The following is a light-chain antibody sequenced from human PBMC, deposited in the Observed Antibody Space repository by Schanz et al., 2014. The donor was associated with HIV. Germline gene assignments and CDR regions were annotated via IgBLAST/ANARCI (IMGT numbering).Light chain of an antibody. CDR1: SSDVGGHNY. CDR2: DVS. V-gene: IGLV2-14*03. Sequence: QSALTQPPSASGSPGQSITISCTGVSSDVGGHNYVSWYQQHPGKAPKLMIYDVSDRPSGVSNRFSGSKSGNTASLSISGLQAEDEADYYCSSYVDTYSVIFGGGTKVTVL. CDR3: SSYVDTYSVI. J-gene: IGLJ2*01.